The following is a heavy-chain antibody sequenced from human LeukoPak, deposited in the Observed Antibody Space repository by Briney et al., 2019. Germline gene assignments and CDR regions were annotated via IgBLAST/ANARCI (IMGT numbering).Heavy chain of an antibody. J-gene: IGHJ4*02. CDR2: IYYSGST. CDR3: ARDYYDSSGYYYIPFDY. D-gene: IGHD3-22*01. Sequence: SQTLSLTCTVSGGSISSGDYYWSWIRQPPGKGLEWIGYIYYSGSTYYNPSLKSRVTISADTSKNQFSLKLSSVTAADTAVYYCARDYYDSSGYYYIPFDYWGQGTLVTVSS. CDR1: GGSISSGDYY. V-gene: IGHV4-30-4*08.